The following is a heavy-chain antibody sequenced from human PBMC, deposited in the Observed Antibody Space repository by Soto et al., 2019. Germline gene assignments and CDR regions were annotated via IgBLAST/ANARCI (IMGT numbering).Heavy chain of an antibody. J-gene: IGHJ2*01. CDR1: GGSLSGYY. V-gene: IGHV4-34*01. CDR2: INDRGSI. Sequence: QVQLQQWGAGPLRPLETLSLTCGVSGGSLSGYYWAWIRQSPGKGLEWIGEINDRGSINYNPSMKSQFSISVDTSNNHYSLNRRSVTASDTAVYYCARERHDIWTGPPWVWYFYLWGRGTLVTVSS. CDR3: ARERHDIWTGPPWVWYFYL. D-gene: IGHD3-9*01.